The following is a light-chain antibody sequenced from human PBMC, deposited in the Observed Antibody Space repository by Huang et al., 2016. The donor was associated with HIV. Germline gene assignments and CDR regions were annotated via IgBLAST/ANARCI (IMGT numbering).Light chain of an antibody. Sequence: EIVMTQSPVTLSVSPGERATLSCRASESIGNNLAWYQQHPGQAPSLLMYGASTRAAAVPARFSGSGSGTEFTLTISSPQSEDFAVYFCQQYNNWPMYTFGQGTKLEIK. J-gene: IGKJ2*01. CDR1: ESIGNN. CDR3: QQYNNWPMYT. V-gene: IGKV3-15*01. CDR2: GAS.